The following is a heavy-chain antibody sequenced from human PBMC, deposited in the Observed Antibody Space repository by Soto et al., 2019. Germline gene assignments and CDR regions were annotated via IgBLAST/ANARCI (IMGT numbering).Heavy chain of an antibody. CDR2: IMPLFGKP. CDR1: GDTFTANY. J-gene: IGHJ4*02. D-gene: IGHD2-2*01. CDR3: ASASSTSWLYYFDY. V-gene: IGHV1-69*13. Sequence: RASVKVSCKASGDTFTANYIHWVRQAPGQGLEWMGGIMPLFGKPDYAQKFQGRVTITADESTSTTYMELSSLRSEDTALYFCASASSTSWLYYFDYWGQGTRVTVSS.